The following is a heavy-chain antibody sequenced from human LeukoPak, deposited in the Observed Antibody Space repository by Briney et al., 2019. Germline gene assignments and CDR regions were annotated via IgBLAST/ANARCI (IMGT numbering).Heavy chain of an antibody. CDR3: ARDKLGRGVITATIDY. Sequence: PGGSLRLSCAASGFTFSSYGMLWVRQAPGKGLEWVAVIWYDGSNKYYADSVKGRFTISRDNSKNTLYLQMNSLRAEDTAVYYCARDKLGRGVITATIDYWGQGTLVTVSS. V-gene: IGHV3-33*01. J-gene: IGHJ4*02. CDR2: IWYDGSNK. CDR1: GFTFSSYG. D-gene: IGHD3-10*01.